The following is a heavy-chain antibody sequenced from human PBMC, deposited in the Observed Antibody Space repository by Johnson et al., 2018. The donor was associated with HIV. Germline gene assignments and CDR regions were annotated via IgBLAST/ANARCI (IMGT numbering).Heavy chain of an antibody. Sequence: VQLVESGGGLIQPGGSLRLSCAASGFTVSSNYMSWVRQAPGKGLEWVSGINWNGGSTGYADSVKGRFTISRDNAKNSLYLQMNSLRAEDTALYYCARARGYSGWVGAFDIWGQGTMVTVSS. CDR3: ARARGYSGWVGAFDI. CDR1: GFTVSSNY. J-gene: IGHJ3*02. D-gene: IGHD5-12*01. CDR2: INWNGGST. V-gene: IGHV3-20*04.